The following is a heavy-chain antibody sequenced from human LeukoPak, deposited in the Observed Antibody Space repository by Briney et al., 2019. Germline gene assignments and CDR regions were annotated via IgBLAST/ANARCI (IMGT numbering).Heavy chain of an antibody. J-gene: IGHJ5*02. CDR3: ARDHDWFDP. V-gene: IGHV3-23*01. CDR2: IGGSGGST. CDR1: GFTFSRSA. Sequence: PGGSLRLSCVASGFTFSRSAMTWVRQAPGKGLEWVSAIGGSGGSTYYADSVKGRFTISRDNSKNTVYLQLNSLRAEDTAVYYCARDHDWFDPWGQGTLVTVSS.